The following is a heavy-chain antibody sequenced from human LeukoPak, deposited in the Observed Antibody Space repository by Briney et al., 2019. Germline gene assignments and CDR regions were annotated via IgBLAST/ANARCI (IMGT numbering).Heavy chain of an antibody. V-gene: IGHV4-61*09. Sequence: SQTLSLTCTVSGGSISSGLYYWSWIRQPAGKGLEWIGHIYTSGSTHYNPSLKSRVTVSIDTSKNQFSLKLSSVTAADTAVYYCARPRWYSSSSTPNWFDPWGQGTLVTVSS. J-gene: IGHJ5*02. CDR3: ARPRWYSSSSTPNWFDP. D-gene: IGHD6-13*01. CDR1: GGSISSGLYY. CDR2: IYTSGST.